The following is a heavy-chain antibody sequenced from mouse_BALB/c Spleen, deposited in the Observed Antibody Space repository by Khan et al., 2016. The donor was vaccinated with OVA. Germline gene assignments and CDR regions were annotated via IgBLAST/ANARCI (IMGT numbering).Heavy chain of an antibody. CDR1: GYSFTGYF. V-gene: IGHV1-20*02. Sequence: EVQLQQSGPELVKPGASVKISCKASGYSFTGYFMNWVMQSHGKSLEWIGRINPHIGETFYNQKFKDKATLTVDESSSTADMELRSLESEDSAVFYCARIYRSDFDYWGQGTTLTVSS. D-gene: IGHD1-1*01. J-gene: IGHJ2*01. CDR3: ARIYRSDFDY. CDR2: INPHIGET.